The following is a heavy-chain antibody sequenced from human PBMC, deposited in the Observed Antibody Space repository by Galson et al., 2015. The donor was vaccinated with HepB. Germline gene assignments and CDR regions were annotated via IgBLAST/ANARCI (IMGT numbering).Heavy chain of an antibody. CDR1: GFTFSSYW. D-gene: IGHD4-11*01. V-gene: IGHV3-74*01. CDR2: INSDGSST. Sequence: SLRLSCAASGFTFSSYWMHWVRQAPGKGLVWVSRINSDGSSTSYADSVKGRFTISRDNAKNTLYLQMNSLRAEDTAVYYCARDLQDDYPANWFDPWGQGTLVTVSS. CDR3: ARDLQDDYPANWFDP. J-gene: IGHJ5*02.